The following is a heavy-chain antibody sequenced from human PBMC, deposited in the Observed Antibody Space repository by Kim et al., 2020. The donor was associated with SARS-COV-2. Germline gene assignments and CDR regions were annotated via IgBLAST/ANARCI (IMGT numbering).Heavy chain of an antibody. CDR1: GFTFSSYA. J-gene: IGHJ2*01. CDR3: AKAGHSGWYGNWYFDL. Sequence: GGSLRLSCAASGFTFSSYAMSWVRQAPGKGLEWVSAISGSGGSTYYADSVKGRFTISRDNSKNTLYLQMNSLRAEDTAVYYCAKAGHSGWYGNWYFDLWGRGTLVTVSS. CDR2: ISGSGGST. D-gene: IGHD6-19*01. V-gene: IGHV3-23*01.